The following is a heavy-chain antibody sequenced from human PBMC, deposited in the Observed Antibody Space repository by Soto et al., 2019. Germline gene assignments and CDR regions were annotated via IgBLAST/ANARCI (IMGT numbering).Heavy chain of an antibody. J-gene: IGHJ6*02. D-gene: IGHD6-13*01. CDR3: AKSKYSSSWWGMDV. CDR2: ISGSGGST. CDR1: GFTFSSYA. V-gene: IGHV3-23*01. Sequence: EVQLLESGGGLVQPGGSLRLSCAASGFTFSSYAMSWVRQAPGKGLEWVSAISGSGGSTYYADSVKGRFTISRDNSKNTLYLKMNSLRAEDTAVYYCAKSKYSSSWWGMDVWGQGTTVTVSS.